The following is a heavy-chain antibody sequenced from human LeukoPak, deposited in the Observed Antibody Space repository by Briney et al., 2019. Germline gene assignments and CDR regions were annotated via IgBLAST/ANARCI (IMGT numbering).Heavy chain of an antibody. V-gene: IGHV3-30*02. Sequence: PGGSLRLSCAASGFTFSSYGMHWVRQAPGKGLEWVAFIRYDGSNKYYADSVKGRFTISRDNSKNTLYLQMNSLRAEDTAVYYCAREWGQYSSSWYEYFQHWGQGTLVTVSS. CDR1: GFTFSSYG. J-gene: IGHJ1*01. CDR2: IRYDGSNK. D-gene: IGHD6-13*01. CDR3: AREWGQYSSSWYEYFQH.